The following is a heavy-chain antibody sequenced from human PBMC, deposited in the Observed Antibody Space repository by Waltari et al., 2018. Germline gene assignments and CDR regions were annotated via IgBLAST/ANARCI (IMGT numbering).Heavy chain of an antibody. Sequence: QVQLVESGGGLVKPGGSLRLSWVASGCTFTDHYMTWIRQAPGKGLEWLAEMSSSGTIIYYADFLKGRFTISRDHAKNSLYLQMTSLTAEDTALYFCARGNHYIDNWGQGTLVTVSS. V-gene: IGHV3-11*04. J-gene: IGHJ4*02. CDR1: GCTFTDHY. CDR3: ARGNHYIDN. CDR2: MSSSGTII.